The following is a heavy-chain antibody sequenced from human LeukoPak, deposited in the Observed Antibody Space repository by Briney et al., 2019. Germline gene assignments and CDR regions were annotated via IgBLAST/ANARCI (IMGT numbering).Heavy chain of an antibody. V-gene: IGHV3-23*01. D-gene: IGHD2-8*02. CDR1: GFTFSTFA. J-gene: IGHJ4*02. Sequence: GGSLRLSCAASGFTFSTFAMIWVRQPPGKGMEWVSSIFPSGGEIHYADSVRGRFTISRDNSKSTLSLQMNSLRAEDTAIYYCATYRQVLLPFESWGQGTLVTVSS. CDR2: IFPSGGEI. CDR3: ATYRQVLLPFES.